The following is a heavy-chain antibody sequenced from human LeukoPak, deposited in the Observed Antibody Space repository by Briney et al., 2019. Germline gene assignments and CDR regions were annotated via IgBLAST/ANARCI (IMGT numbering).Heavy chain of an antibody. J-gene: IGHJ2*01. D-gene: IGHD4-23*01. V-gene: IGHV3-21*01. CDR2: ISSSSSYI. Sequence: PGGSLRLSCAASGFAFSSYSMNWVRQAPGKGLEWVSSISSSSSYIYYADSVKGRFTISRDNAKNSLYLQMNSLRAEDTAVYYCAKDPCSTVVTPLCWYFDLWGRGTLVTVSS. CDR1: GFAFSSYS. CDR3: AKDPCSTVVTPLCWYFDL.